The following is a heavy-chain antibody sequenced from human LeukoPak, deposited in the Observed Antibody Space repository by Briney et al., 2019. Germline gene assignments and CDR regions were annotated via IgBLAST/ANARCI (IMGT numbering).Heavy chain of an antibody. CDR1: GFTVSSYY. V-gene: IGHV3-53*01. D-gene: IGHD3-22*01. CDR2: IYSGGST. Sequence: GGSLRLSCAASGFTVSSYYMSWVRQAPGKGLEWVSVIYSGGSTYYADSVKGRFTISRDNSKNTLYLQMNSLRAEDTAVYYCAREDGHTMTIDYWGQGTLVTVSS. J-gene: IGHJ4*02. CDR3: AREDGHTMTIDY.